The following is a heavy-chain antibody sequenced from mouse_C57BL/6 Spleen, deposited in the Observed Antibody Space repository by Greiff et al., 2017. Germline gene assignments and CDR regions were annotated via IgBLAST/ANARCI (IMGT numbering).Heavy chain of an antibody. J-gene: IGHJ3*01. CDR1: GFSLTSYG. V-gene: IGHV2-3*01. CDR3: AKITTVVEEAWFAY. Sequence: VQLQESGPGLVAPSQSLSITCTVSGFSLTSYGVSWVRQPPGKGLEWLGVIWGDGSTNYHSALISRLSISKDNSKSQVFLKLNSLQTDDTATYYCAKITTVVEEAWFAYWGQGTLVTVSA. CDR2: IWGDGST. D-gene: IGHD1-1*01.